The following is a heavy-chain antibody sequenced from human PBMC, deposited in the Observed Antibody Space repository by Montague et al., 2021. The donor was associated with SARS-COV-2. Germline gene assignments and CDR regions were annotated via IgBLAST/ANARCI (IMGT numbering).Heavy chain of an antibody. CDR3: ARATVDINMILVVITSVNHYFDS. D-gene: IGHD3-22*01. CDR1: GGSFSGYY. CDR2: INHSGST. V-gene: IGHV4-34*01. J-gene: IGHJ4*02. Sequence: SETLSLTCAVYGGSFSGYYWTWFRQSPGKGLEWIGEINHSGSTNYSPSLESRVAISVDTSKNQFSLKLNSVTAADTAIYYCARATVDINMILVVITSVNHYFDSWGQGTLVTVSP.